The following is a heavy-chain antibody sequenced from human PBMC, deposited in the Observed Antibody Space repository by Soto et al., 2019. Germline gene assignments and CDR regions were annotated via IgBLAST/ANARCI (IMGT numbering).Heavy chain of an antibody. CDR3: ASTYDSGGYHFDY. CDR2: ISYDGSNK. D-gene: IGHD3-22*01. V-gene: IGHV3-30-3*01. CDR1: GFTFSSYA. Sequence: VGSLRLSCAASGFTFSSYAMHWVRQAPGKGLEWVAVISYDGSNKYYADSVKGRFTISRDNSKNTLYLRMNSLRAEDTAVYYCASTYDSGGYHFDYWGQGTLVNVSS. J-gene: IGHJ4*02.